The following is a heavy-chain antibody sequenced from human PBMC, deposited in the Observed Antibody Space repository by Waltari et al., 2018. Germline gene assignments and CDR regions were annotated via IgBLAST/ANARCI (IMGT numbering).Heavy chain of an antibody. CDR1: GGSLSGYY. Sequence: QVQLQESGPGLVKPSETLSLTCTVSGGSLSGYYWSWLRLSPGKGLEWIGHIYSTGSTNYNPALRSRVTMSIDASKNQFSLKLSSVTAADTAVYYCAKFIRLQLDWFDPWGRGTLVTVSS. V-gene: IGHV4-59*08. J-gene: IGHJ5*02. D-gene: IGHD4-4*01. CDR2: IYSTGST. CDR3: AKFIRLQLDWFDP.